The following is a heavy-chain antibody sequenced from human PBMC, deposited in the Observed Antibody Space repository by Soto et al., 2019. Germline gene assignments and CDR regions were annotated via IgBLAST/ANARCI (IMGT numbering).Heavy chain of an antibody. V-gene: IGHV1-8*01. CDR3: ARGIYGDYHYYYYYYMDV. CDR1: GYTFTSYD. D-gene: IGHD4-17*01. Sequence: ASVKVSCKASGYTFTSYDINWVRQATGQGLEWMGWMNPNSGNTGYAQKFQGRVTMTRNTSISTAYMELSSLRSEDTAVYYCARGIYGDYHYYYYYYMDVWGKGTTVTVSS. CDR2: MNPNSGNT. J-gene: IGHJ6*03.